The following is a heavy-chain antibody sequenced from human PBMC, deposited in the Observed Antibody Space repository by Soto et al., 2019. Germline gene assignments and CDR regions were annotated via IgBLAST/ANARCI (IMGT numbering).Heavy chain of an antibody. CDR3: AREGATYYYGSGSYSGFDY. J-gene: IGHJ4*02. D-gene: IGHD3-10*01. CDR2: INAGNGNT. V-gene: IGHV1-3*01. CDR1: GYTITSYA. Sequence: ASVNVSCKASGYTITSYAMHWVRQDPGQRLEWMRWINAGNGNTKYSQKFQGRVTITRDTSASTAYMELSSLRSEDTAVYYCAREGATYYYGSGSYSGFDYCGQGTLVTVSS.